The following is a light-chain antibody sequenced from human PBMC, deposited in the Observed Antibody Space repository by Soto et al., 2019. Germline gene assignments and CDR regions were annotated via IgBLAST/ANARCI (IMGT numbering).Light chain of an antibody. CDR3: YTTDSSGNHRGV. CDR1: ALPNKY. Sequence: SSELTQPPSVSVSPGQTARITCSGDALPNKYSYWYQQKPGQAPVLVIYEDSKRPSGIAERFSGASSGTMATLTISGAQVEEEADYYCYTTDSSGNHRGVFGGGTKLTVL. V-gene: IGLV3-10*01. J-gene: IGLJ2*01. CDR2: EDS.